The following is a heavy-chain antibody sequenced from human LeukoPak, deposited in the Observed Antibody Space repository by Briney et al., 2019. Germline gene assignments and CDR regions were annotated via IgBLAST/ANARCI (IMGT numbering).Heavy chain of an antibody. D-gene: IGHD6-6*01. CDR1: GGSISSGGYY. CDR3: ASTRSSGRGYYFDY. CDR2: IYHSGST. V-gene: IGHV4-30-2*01. Sequence: PSETLSLTCTVSGGSISSGGYYWSWIRQPRGKGLEWIGYIYHSGSTYYSPSLKSRVTISVDRSKNQFSLKLSSVTAADTAVYYCASTRSSGRGYYFDYWGQGTLVTVSS. J-gene: IGHJ4*02.